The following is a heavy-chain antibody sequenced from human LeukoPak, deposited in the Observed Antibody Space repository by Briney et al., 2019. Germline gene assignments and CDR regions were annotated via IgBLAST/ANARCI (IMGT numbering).Heavy chain of an antibody. CDR1: GYTFTGYY. J-gene: IGHJ5*02. Sequence: ASVKVSCKASGYTFTGYYMHWVRQAPGQGLEWMGWIIPNSGGTNYAQKFQGRVTMTRDTSISTAYMELSRLRSDDTAVYYCARWAITMVRGVINNWFDPWGQGTLVTVSS. CDR2: IIPNSGGT. D-gene: IGHD3-10*01. CDR3: ARWAITMVRGVINNWFDP. V-gene: IGHV1-2*02.